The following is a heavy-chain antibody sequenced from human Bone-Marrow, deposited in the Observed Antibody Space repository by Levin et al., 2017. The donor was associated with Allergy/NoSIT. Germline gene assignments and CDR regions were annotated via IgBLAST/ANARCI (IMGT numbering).Heavy chain of an antibody. D-gene: IGHD3-3*01. J-gene: IGHJ4*02. CDR1: GYTFTDSY. CDR2: INAKNAVT. V-gene: IGHV1-2*02. CDR3: ARRSEVDY. Sequence: ASVKVSCKASGYTFTDSYIHWVRQAPGQRLEWMGRINAKNAVTDYAESFQGRVKMTRDRSISTVYMELNSLRPDDTAVYYCARRSEVDYWGQGSLVTVSS.